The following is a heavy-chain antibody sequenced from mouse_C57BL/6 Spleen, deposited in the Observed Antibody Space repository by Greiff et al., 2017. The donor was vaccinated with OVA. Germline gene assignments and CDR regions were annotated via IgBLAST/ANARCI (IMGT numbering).Heavy chain of an antibody. D-gene: IGHD2-1*01. CDR2: IYPGSGNT. V-gene: IGHV1-76*01. CDR3: ARHYGNSWYFDV. Sequence: VQLQESGAELVRPGASVKLSCKASGYTFTDYYINWVKQRPGQGLEWIARIYPGSGNTYYNEKFKGKATLTAEKSSSTAYMQLSRLTSEDSAVYFCARHYGNSWYFDVWGTGTTVTVAS. J-gene: IGHJ1*03. CDR1: GYTFTDYY.